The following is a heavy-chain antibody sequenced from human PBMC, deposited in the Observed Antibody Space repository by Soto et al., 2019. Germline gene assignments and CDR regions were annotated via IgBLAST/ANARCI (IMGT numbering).Heavy chain of an antibody. V-gene: IGHV3-13*01. D-gene: IGHD3-10*01. J-gene: IGHJ6*02. Sequence: GGSLRLSCAASGFSFDDYAMHWVRRAPGKGLEWVSGSGWNSDTYYPGSVKGRFTISRENAKKSLYLQMNNLRAGDTAVYYCARGLREVVRGVSSGMDVWGQGTTVTVSS. CDR2: SGWNSDT. CDR1: GFSFDDYA. CDR3: ARGLREVVRGVSSGMDV.